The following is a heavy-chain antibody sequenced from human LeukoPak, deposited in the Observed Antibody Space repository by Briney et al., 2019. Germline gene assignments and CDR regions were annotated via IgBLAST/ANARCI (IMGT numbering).Heavy chain of an antibody. CDR1: GGSFSGYY. CDR2: INHSGST. J-gene: IGHJ4*02. Sequence: SETLSLTCAVYGGSFSGYYWSWIRQPPGKGLEWIGEINHSGSTNYNLSLKSRVTISVDTSKNQFSLRLNSVTAADTAVYYCARGEYYGSGTLVPDYWGQGTLVTVSS. D-gene: IGHD3-10*01. CDR3: ARGEYYGSGTLVPDY. V-gene: IGHV4-34*01.